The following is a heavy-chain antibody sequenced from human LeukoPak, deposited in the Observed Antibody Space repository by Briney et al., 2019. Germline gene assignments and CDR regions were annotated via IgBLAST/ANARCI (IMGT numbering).Heavy chain of an antibody. D-gene: IGHD6-19*01. J-gene: IGHJ4*02. Sequence: GGSLRLSCAASGFTFSSYGMHWVRQAPGKGLEWVAVISYDGSNKYYADSVEGRFTISRDNSKNTLYLQMNSLRAEDTAVYYCAKGAAVAGTDYFDYWGQGTLVTVSS. CDR3: AKGAAVAGTDYFDY. CDR2: ISYDGSNK. CDR1: GFTFSSYG. V-gene: IGHV3-30*18.